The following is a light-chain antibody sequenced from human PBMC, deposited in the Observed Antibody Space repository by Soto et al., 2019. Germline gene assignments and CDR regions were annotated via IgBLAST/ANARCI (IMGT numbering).Light chain of an antibody. CDR1: TTEIDNYDS. J-gene: IGLJ1*01. Sequence: QSALTQPPSVSGSSGQSVTISCTATTTEIDNYDSVSCYQQAPGTVPKLIIYYVSKWPSGVPDRFSGSKSGNTASLTISGLQAEDEGDYYCCSYAGSYTCGFGTGSKVTVL. CDR3: CSYAGSYTCG. CDR2: YVS. V-gene: IGLV2-11*01.